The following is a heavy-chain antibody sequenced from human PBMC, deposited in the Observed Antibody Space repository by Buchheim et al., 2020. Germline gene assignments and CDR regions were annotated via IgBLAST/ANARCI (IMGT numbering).Heavy chain of an antibody. CDR2: MYTSGST. J-gene: IGHJ6*02. CDR3: ARLPYYYDSSGFYEDV. CDR1: GGSISNGSYY. D-gene: IGHD3-22*01. Sequence: QVQLQESGPGLVKPSQTLSLTCTVSGGSISNGSYYWSWIRQPAGKGLEWIGRMYTSGSTNYNPSLKSRVTISVDTSKNQFLLKLSSVTAADTAVYYCARLPYYYDSSGFYEDVWGQGTT. V-gene: IGHV4-61*02.